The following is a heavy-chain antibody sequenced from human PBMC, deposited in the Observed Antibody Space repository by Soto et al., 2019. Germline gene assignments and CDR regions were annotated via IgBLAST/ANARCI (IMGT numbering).Heavy chain of an antibody. Sequence: PGGSLRLSCAASGFTFRSYWMHWVRQAPGKGLVWVSRINSDVSSTSYAASVKGRFTISRDNAENTLYLQMNSLRVEDTAVYYCASPVRLRSSGELTWGKGTIVSVSA. D-gene: IGHD6-6*01. CDR3: ASPVRLRSSGELT. V-gene: IGHV3-74*01. J-gene: IGHJ5*02. CDR1: GFTFRSYW. CDR2: INSDVSST.